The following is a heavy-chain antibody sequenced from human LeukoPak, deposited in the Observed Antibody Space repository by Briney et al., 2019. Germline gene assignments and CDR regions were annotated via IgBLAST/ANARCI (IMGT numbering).Heavy chain of an antibody. CDR3: ANVRFRAGTPGNYFDY. Sequence: PGGSLRLSCAASGFSFSSYAMSWVRQAPGKGLEWVSAISGSGGSTYYADSVKGRFTISRDNSKNTLYLQMNSLRAEDTAVYYCANVRFRAGTPGNYFDYWGQGTLVTVSS. CDR2: ISGSGGST. D-gene: IGHD3-10*01. J-gene: IGHJ4*02. CDR1: GFSFSSYA. V-gene: IGHV3-23*01.